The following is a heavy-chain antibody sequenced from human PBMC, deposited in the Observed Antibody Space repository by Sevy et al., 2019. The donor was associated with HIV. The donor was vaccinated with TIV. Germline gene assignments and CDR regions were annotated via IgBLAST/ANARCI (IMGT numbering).Heavy chain of an antibody. CDR2: IIPIFGTA. Sequence: ASVKVSCKASGGTFSSYAISWVRQAPGQGLEWMGGIIPIFGTANYAQKFQGRVTITADESTSTAYMELSSLRSEDTAVYYCARVSEGSSSVWYFDLWGRGTLVTVSS. D-gene: IGHD6-6*01. V-gene: IGHV1-69*13. CDR1: GGTFSSYA. J-gene: IGHJ2*01. CDR3: ARVSEGSSSVWYFDL.